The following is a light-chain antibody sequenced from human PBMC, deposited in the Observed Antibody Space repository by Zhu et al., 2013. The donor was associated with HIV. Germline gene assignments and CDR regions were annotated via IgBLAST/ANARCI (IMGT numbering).Light chain of an antibody. CDR2: GAS. V-gene: IGKV3D-15*01. Sequence: EVVLTQSPGTLSLSPGERATLSCRASQTVSSNFLAWYHQIPGQAPRLLIYGASNRATGIPDRFSGSGSATEFTLTISGLQSDDFAVYYCQHYNNWPPWTFGQGTTVE. CDR1: QTVSSN. J-gene: IGKJ1*01. CDR3: QHYNNWPPWT.